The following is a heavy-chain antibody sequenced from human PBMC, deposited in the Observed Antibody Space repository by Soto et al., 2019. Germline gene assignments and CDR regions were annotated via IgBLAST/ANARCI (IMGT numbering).Heavy chain of an antibody. CDR1: GFTFSSYA. CDR2: ISYDGSNK. CDR3: ARDQTGLRITIFGVVINTASYGMDV. Sequence: PGGSLRLSCAASGFTFSSYAMHWVRQAPGKGLEWVAVISYDGSNKYYADSVKGRFTISRDNSKNTLYLQMNSLRAEDTAVYYCARDQTGLRITIFGVVINTASYGMDVWGQGXTVTV. J-gene: IGHJ6*02. V-gene: IGHV3-30-3*01. D-gene: IGHD3-3*01.